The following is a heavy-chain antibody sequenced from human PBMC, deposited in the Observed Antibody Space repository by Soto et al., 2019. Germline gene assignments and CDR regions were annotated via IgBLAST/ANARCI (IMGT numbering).Heavy chain of an antibody. CDR3: MRDNWSSNFDYYGMDV. CDR1: GYNFKSYD. D-gene: IGHD1-20*01. V-gene: IGHV1-8*01. Sequence: QVQLVQSGAEVKKPGASVKVSCKASGYNFKSYDINWVRQATGQGLEWMGWLKPSSGDAGYAEKFQGRLTMTRNTSTSTVFMELRSLRSEDTAVYYCMRDNWSSNFDYYGMDVWGHGSTVIVSS. CDR2: LKPSSGDA. J-gene: IGHJ6*02.